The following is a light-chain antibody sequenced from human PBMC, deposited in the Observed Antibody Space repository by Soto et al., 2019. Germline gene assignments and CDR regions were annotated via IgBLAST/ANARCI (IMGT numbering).Light chain of an antibody. Sequence: DIVLTQSPGTLSLSPGERATLSCSASQSVSSNYITWYQQKPGQAPRRLIFGASSRATGIPDRFSGSGSGTGFTHNISRLESGDFGVYYCQQYGSSPSTFGQGTKVDTK. CDR3: QQYGSSPST. J-gene: IGKJ1*01. CDR1: QSVSSNY. V-gene: IGKV3-20*01. CDR2: GAS.